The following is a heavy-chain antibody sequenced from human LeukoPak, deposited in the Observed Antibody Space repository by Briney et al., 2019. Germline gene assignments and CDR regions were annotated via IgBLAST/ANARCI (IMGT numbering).Heavy chain of an antibody. D-gene: IGHD3-22*01. CDR1: GFTFSSYG. CDR2: ISSSSSSYM. J-gene: IGHJ1*01. V-gene: IGHV3-21*01. Sequence: PGRSLRLSCAASGFTFSSYGMHWVRQAPGKGLEWVSSISSSSSSYMNYADSVRGRFTISRDNAKNSLYLQMNSLRAEDTAVYYCASEDYYDSSAYYYRNFQHWGQGTLVTVSS. CDR3: ASEDYYDSSAYYYRNFQH.